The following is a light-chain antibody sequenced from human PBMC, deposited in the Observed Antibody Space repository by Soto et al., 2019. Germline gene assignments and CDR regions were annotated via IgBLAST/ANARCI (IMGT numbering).Light chain of an antibody. V-gene: IGKV3-20*01. CDR3: QQYVSSLT. CDR1: QSVSSSY. J-gene: IGKJ1*01. Sequence: EIVLTQSPGTLSLSPGERATLSCRASQSVSSSYLAWYQQQPGQAPRLLIYGASSSATGIPDRFSGSGSGTDFTLTISTLYPEDVAAYFCQQYVSSLTFGQGTEVEIK. CDR2: GAS.